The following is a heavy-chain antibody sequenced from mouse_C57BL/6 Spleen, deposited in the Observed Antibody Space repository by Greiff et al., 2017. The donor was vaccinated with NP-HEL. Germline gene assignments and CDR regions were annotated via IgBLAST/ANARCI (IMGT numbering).Heavy chain of an antibody. CDR1: GYTFTNYW. V-gene: IGHV1-63*01. J-gene: IGHJ2*01. Sequence: QVQLKESGAELVRPGNSVKMSCKASGYTFTNYWIGWAKQRPGHGLEWIGDIYPGGGYTNYNEKFKGKATLTADKSSSTAYMQFSSLTSEDSAIYYCAREGFYYGSSYAFDYWGQGTTLTVSS. D-gene: IGHD1-1*01. CDR3: AREGFYYGSSYAFDY. CDR2: IYPGGGYT.